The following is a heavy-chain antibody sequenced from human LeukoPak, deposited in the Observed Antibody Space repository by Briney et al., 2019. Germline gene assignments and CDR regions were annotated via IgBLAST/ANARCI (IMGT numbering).Heavy chain of an antibody. CDR3: ARSGDLGYSSSWYRPVHYYYYMDV. D-gene: IGHD6-13*01. CDR2: IIPIFGTA. CDR1: GGTFSSYA. Sequence: SVKVSCKASGGTFSSYAISWVRQAAGQWLEWMGGIIPIFGTANYAQKFQGRVTITTDESTRTAYMELSSLRSEDMAVYYCARSGDLGYSSSWYRPVHYYYYMDVWGKGTTVTVSS. V-gene: IGHV1-69*05. J-gene: IGHJ6*03.